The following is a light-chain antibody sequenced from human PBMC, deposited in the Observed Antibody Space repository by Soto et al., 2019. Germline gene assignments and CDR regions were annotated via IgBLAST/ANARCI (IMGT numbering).Light chain of an antibody. J-gene: IGKJ4*01. Sequence: DIVMTQAPESLAVSLGERATSSCRSSQSVLYSSDNKNYLVWYQQKPGQPPKLLIYWASTREFGVPDRFSGSGSGTDFTLTISSLQAEDVAVYYCQQYYTIPLTFGGGTKVDIK. CDR2: WAS. V-gene: IGKV4-1*01. CDR1: QSVLYSSDNKNY. CDR3: QQYYTIPLT.